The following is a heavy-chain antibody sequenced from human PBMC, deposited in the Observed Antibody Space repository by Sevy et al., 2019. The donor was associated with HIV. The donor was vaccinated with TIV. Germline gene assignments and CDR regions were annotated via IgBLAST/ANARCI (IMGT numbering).Heavy chain of an antibody. J-gene: IGHJ5*02. CDR2: ISYDGNNK. CDR1: GFTFSNYP. Sequence: GGSLRLSCAASGFTFSNYPMYWVRQAPGKELEWVATISYDGNNKYYADSVKGRFTISRDNSKNTLYLQMTTVRAEDTALYYCARDAAEGPYGDTFFSNWFDAWGQGTLVTVSS. CDR3: ARDAAEGPYGDTFFSNWFDA. V-gene: IGHV3-30*04. D-gene: IGHD2-21*01.